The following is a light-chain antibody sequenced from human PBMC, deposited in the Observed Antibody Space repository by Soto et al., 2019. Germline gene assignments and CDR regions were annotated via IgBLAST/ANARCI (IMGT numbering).Light chain of an antibody. CDR2: GAS. CDR3: QQYDSSPMT. V-gene: IGKV3-20*01. Sequence: IVLTQSPDTLSLSPGQRASLSCRAGQSLTSSSLAWYQHKPGQAPRLLIYGASSRATGIPDRFSGSGSGTDFTLTNSRLEPEDFAVYYCQQYDSSPMTFGQGTRLEIK. CDR1: QSLTSSS. J-gene: IGKJ2*01.